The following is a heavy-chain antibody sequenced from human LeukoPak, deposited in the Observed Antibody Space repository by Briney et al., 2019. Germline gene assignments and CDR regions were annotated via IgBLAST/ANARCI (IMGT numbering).Heavy chain of an antibody. Sequence: PGGSLRLSCAASGFTFSSYEMNWVRQAPGKGLEWVSYISSSGSTIYYADSAKGRFTISRDNAKNSLYLQMNSLRAEDTAVYYCARGSSSGYYYVDYFDYWGQGTLVTVSS. CDR1: GFTFSSYE. CDR2: ISSSGSTI. CDR3: ARGSSSGYYYVDYFDY. V-gene: IGHV3-48*03. D-gene: IGHD3-22*01. J-gene: IGHJ4*02.